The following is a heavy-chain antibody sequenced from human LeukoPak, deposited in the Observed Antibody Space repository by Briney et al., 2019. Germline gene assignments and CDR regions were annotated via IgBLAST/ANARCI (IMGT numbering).Heavy chain of an antibody. J-gene: IGHJ4*02. V-gene: IGHV3-30*03. Sequence: PGRAPRLCCASSGFTISNYGMYWVRPAPGQGVEWVAVISYDGSNKYYADSVKGRFTISRDNSKNTLYLQMNSLRAEDTAVYYCARDDYYDSSGYYSYWGQGTLVTVSS. CDR3: ARDDYYDSSGYYSY. D-gene: IGHD3-22*01. CDR2: ISYDGSNK. CDR1: GFTISNYG.